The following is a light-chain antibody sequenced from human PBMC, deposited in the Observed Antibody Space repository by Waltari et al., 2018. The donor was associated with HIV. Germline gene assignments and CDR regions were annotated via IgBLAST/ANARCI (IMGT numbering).Light chain of an antibody. V-gene: IGKV3-20*01. Sequence: EVVLTQSPGTLSLSPGERATLSCRATQSVTSNYLAWYQQEPGQAPRLLIYAASTRATGIPDRFSGSGSGTDFTLTISRLEPEDFAVYYCQHATTFGQGTKVEVK. CDR3: QHATT. J-gene: IGKJ1*01. CDR2: AAS. CDR1: QSVTSNY.